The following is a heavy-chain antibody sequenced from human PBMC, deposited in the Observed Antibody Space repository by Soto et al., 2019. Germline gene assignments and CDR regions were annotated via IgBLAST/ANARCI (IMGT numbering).Heavy chain of an antibody. CDR1: GYTFTSYG. Sequence: QVQLVQSGAEVKKPGASVKVSCKASGYTFTSYGISWVRQAHGQGLEWMGWISANNGNTNYAQKLRGIVTMTTDTSTSTAEMELRSLRSDDTAVYYCARDRGSYALDYWGQGTLVTVSS. J-gene: IGHJ4*02. CDR2: ISANNGNT. D-gene: IGHD1-26*01. CDR3: ARDRGSYALDY. V-gene: IGHV1-18*01.